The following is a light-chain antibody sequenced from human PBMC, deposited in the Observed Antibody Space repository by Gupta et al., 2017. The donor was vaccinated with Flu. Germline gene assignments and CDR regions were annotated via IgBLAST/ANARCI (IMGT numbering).Light chain of an antibody. CDR3: QQSSSSAWT. CDR2: AAS. Sequence: DIQMTQSPSSLSASLGDRVTITCRASQSISSYVNWYQQKPGKAPKLLIYAASSLQSDVPPRFSGSGSGTDFTLTITSLQPEDFASYYCQQSSSSAWTFGQGTKVEIK. CDR1: QSISSY. J-gene: IGKJ1*01. V-gene: IGKV1-39*01.